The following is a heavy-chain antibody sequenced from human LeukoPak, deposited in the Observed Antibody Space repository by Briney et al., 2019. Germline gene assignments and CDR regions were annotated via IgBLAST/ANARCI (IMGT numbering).Heavy chain of an antibody. D-gene: IGHD6-13*01. J-gene: IGHJ4*02. CDR2: IYYSGST. Sequence: ASETLSLTCTVSGGSISSYYWSWIRQPPGKGLEWIGYIYYSGSTKYNHSLKSRVTISVDTSKNQFSLKLSSVTAADTAVYYCARDPAYSSILAGFDYWGQGTLVTVSS. CDR3: ARDPAYSSILAGFDY. V-gene: IGHV4-59*01. CDR1: GGSISSYY.